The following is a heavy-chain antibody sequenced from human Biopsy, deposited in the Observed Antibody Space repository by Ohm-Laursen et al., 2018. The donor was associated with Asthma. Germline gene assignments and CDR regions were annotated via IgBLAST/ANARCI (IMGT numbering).Heavy chain of an antibody. J-gene: IGHJ3*02. CDR3: AKNSRRGSHDPFDI. CDR2: ISWNSVSI. CDR1: GFNFDDYG. V-gene: IGHV3-9*01. Sequence: LSLTCAASGFNFDDYGMNWVRQGPGKDLEWVAGISWNSVSIAYADSVRGRFTISRDNAKTSLYLQMNSLRDGDTAVYFCAKNSRRGSHDPFDIWGQGTMVTVSS. D-gene: IGHD1-26*01.